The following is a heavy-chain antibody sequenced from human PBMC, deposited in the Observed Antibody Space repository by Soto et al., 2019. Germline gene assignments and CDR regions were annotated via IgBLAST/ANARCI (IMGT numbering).Heavy chain of an antibody. CDR2: VNNDGTDT. J-gene: IGHJ6*02. CDR3: ARGGLQHALDV. Sequence: EVQLVESGGGLVQPGGSLRLSCAASGFTFSNYWMYWVRQAPGKGLVWVSRVNNDGTDTTHADSVKGRFTISRDHAENTLYLQRNRLRAEDTAVYYCARGGLQHALDVWGQGSKVTVSS. D-gene: IGHD6-13*01. CDR1: GFTFSNYW. V-gene: IGHV3-74*03.